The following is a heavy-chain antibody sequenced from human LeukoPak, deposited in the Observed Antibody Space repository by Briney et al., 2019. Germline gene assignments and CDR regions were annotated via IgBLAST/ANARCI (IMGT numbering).Heavy chain of an antibody. D-gene: IGHD6-13*01. Sequence: PGGSLRLSCAASGFTFSSYAMSWVRQAPGKGLEWVAFIRYGGNNKYYADSVKGRFAISRDNSKNTLYLQMNSLRGEDTAVYYCAKDSSNWSFDYWGQGALVTVSS. CDR3: AKDSSNWSFDY. CDR1: GFTFSSYA. J-gene: IGHJ4*02. CDR2: IRYGGNNK. V-gene: IGHV3-30*02.